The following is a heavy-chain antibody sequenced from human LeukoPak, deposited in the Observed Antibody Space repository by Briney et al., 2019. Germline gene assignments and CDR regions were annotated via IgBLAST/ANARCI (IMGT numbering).Heavy chain of an antibody. CDR3: ARDKTYYDSSGYIKFDY. D-gene: IGHD3-22*01. V-gene: IGHV1-18*01. CDR2: ISAYNGNT. CDR1: GYTFTSYG. J-gene: IGHJ4*02. Sequence: ASVKVSCKASGYTFTSYGISWVRQAPGQGLEWMGWISAYNGNTNYAQKLQGRVTMTTDTSTSTAYMELRSLRSDDTAVYYCARDKTYYDSSGYIKFDYWGQGTLDTVSS.